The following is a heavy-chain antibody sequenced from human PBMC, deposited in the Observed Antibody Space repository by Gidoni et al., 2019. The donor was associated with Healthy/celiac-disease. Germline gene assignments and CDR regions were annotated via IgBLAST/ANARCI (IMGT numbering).Heavy chain of an antibody. CDR1: GYTFPSYY. V-gene: IGHV1-46*01. Sequence: QVQLVQSGAEVKKPGASVKVSCKASGYTFPSYYMHWVRQAPGQGLEWMGIINPSGGSTSYAQKFQGRVTMTRDTSTSTVYMELSSLRSEDTAVYYCARDRVVRGDYYYGMDVWGQGTTVTVSS. D-gene: IGHD3-10*01. CDR3: ARDRVVRGDYYYGMDV. CDR2: INPSGGST. J-gene: IGHJ6*02.